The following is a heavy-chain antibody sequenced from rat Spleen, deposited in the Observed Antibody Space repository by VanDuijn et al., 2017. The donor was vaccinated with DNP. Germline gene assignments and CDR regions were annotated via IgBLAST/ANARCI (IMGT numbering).Heavy chain of an antibody. J-gene: IGHJ3*01. Sequence: EVQLVESGGGLVQPGRSMKLSCAASGFTFSDYVMVWVRQAPTKGLEWVASISTGGGNTYYRDSVKGRFTISRDNAKNTLYLQMDSLRSEDTATYYCARQTTVPTGWFAYWGQGTLVTVSS. V-gene: IGHV5-25*01. CDR2: ISTGGGNT. D-gene: IGHD1-1*01. CDR1: GFTFSDYV. CDR3: ARQTTVPTGWFAY.